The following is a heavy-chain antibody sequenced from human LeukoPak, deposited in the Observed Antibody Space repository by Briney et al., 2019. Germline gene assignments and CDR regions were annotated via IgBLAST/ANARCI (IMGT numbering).Heavy chain of an antibody. V-gene: IGHV3-48*03. Sequence: GGSLRLSCAASGFTFSSYEMNWVRQAPGKGLEWVSYISSSGSTIYYADSVKGRFIISRDNAKNSLYLQMNSLRVEDTAVYYCAKGGSWYRPTFFDTWGQGTLVSVSS. D-gene: IGHD6-13*01. J-gene: IGHJ4*02. CDR1: GFTFSSYE. CDR2: ISSSGSTI. CDR3: AKGGSWYRPTFFDT.